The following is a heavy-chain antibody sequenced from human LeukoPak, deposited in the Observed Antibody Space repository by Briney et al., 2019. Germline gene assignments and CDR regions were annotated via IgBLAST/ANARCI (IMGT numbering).Heavy chain of an antibody. CDR1: GFTFSSYA. CDR2: ISGSGGST. Sequence: PGGALRLSCAASGFTFSSYAMSWVRQAPGKGLEWVSAISGSGGSTYYADSVKGRFTISRDNSKNTLYLQMNSLRAEDTAVYYCAKLMGILGINYYFDYWVQGTLVTVSS. CDR3: AKLMGILGINYYFDY. J-gene: IGHJ4*02. V-gene: IGHV3-23*01. D-gene: IGHD7-27*01.